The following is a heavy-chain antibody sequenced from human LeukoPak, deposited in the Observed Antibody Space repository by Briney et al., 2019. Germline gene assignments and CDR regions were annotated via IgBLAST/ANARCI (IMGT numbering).Heavy chain of an antibody. V-gene: IGHV3-23*01. Sequence: PGGSLRLSCAASGFTFSSYSMNWVRQAPGKGLEWVSAISGSGGSTYYADSVKGRFAISRDNSKNTLYLQMNSLRAEDTAVYYCAKDSAVLGAFLGWFDPWGQGTLVTVSS. D-gene: IGHD3-16*01. CDR2: ISGSGGST. CDR1: GFTFSSYS. CDR3: AKDSAVLGAFLGWFDP. J-gene: IGHJ5*02.